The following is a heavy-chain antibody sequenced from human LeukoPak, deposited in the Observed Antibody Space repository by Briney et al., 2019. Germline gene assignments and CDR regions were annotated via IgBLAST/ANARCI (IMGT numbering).Heavy chain of an antibody. V-gene: IGHV3-53*01. Sequence: GGSLRLSCAASGFAVSSNYMSWVRQAPGKGLEWVSVIYSGGSTYYADSVKGRFTISRDNAKNSLYLQMNSLRAEDTAVYYCASRLSITIFGEMDVWGKGTTVTVSS. CDR1: GFAVSSNY. J-gene: IGHJ6*04. CDR3: ASRLSITIFGEMDV. D-gene: IGHD3-3*01. CDR2: IYSGGST.